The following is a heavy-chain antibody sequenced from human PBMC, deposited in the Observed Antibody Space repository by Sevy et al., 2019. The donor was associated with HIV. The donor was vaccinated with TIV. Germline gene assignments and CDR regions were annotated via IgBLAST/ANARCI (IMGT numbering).Heavy chain of an antibody. Sequence: GGSLRLSCAASGFTFSDYYMSWIRQAPGKGLEWVSYISSSGSTIYYADSVKGRFTIPRDNAKNSLYLQMNSLRAEDTAVYYCARDRPRDGYNNFDYWGQGTLVTVSS. D-gene: IGHD5-12*01. CDR2: ISSSGSTI. V-gene: IGHV3-11*01. J-gene: IGHJ4*02. CDR1: GFTFSDYY. CDR3: ARDRPRDGYNNFDY.